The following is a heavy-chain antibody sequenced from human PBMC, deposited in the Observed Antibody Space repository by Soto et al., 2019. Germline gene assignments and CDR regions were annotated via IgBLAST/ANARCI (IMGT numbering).Heavy chain of an antibody. V-gene: IGHV3-48*03. CDR2: IGRRGSPI. D-gene: IGHD4-17*01. J-gene: IGHJ3*02. CDR1: EFTLSNYE. Sequence: EAQLVESGGGLVQPGGSLRLSCAAFEFTLSNYEMDWVRQAPGKGLEWVSHIGRRGSPIYDADSVKGRFTISRDNAKNSVFLQMNSLRPEDTAVYYCARVYDDYLIDAFDIWGQGTMVSVSS. CDR3: ARVYDDYLIDAFDI.